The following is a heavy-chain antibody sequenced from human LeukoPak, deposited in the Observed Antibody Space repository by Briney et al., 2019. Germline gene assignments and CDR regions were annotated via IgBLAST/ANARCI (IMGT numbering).Heavy chain of an antibody. Sequence: GGSLRLSCAASGFTFSSYEMNWVRQAPGKGLEWVSYISSSGSTIYYADSVKGRFTISRDNAKNSLYLPMNSLRAEDTAVYYCAELGITMIGGVWGKGTTVTISS. CDR2: ISSSGSTI. V-gene: IGHV3-48*03. D-gene: IGHD3-10*02. J-gene: IGHJ6*04. CDR3: AELGITMIGGV. CDR1: GFTFSSYE.